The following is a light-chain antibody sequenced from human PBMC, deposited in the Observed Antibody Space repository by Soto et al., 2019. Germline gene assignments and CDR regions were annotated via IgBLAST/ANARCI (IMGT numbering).Light chain of an antibody. Sequence: DILLTPSPATLSVSPGYRSTLSCMASQSIRSNLAWYQQKPGQGPRLLIYGASTRATGVPARFSGSGSGTEFTLTISSLQSEDFAVYYCQQYNNWPLTFGGGTKVDIK. CDR1: QSIRSN. CDR2: GAS. V-gene: IGKV3-15*01. CDR3: QQYNNWPLT. J-gene: IGKJ4*01.